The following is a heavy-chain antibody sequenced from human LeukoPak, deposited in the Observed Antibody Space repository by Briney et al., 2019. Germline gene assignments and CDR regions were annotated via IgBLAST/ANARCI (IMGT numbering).Heavy chain of an antibody. CDR2: IFYSGST. Sequence: SETLSLTCTVSGGSISDYYWSWIRQPPGKGLEWIGYIFYSGSTNYNPSLKSRVTISVDTSKNQFSLKLSSVTAADTAVYYCARGGLRAFDIWGQGTMVTVSS. D-gene: IGHD1-26*01. J-gene: IGHJ3*02. CDR1: GGSISDYY. V-gene: IGHV4-59*01. CDR3: ARGGLRAFDI.